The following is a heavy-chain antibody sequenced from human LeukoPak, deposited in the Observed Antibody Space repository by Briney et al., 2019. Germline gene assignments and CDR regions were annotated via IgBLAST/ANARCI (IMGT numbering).Heavy chain of an antibody. CDR2: ISWDGGST. CDR3: AKEDYYYYYTDV. CDR1: GFTFDDYT. V-gene: IGHV3-43*01. J-gene: IGHJ6*03. Sequence: GGSLRLSCAASGFTFDDYTMHWARQAPGKGLEWVSLISWDGGSTYYADSVKGRFTISRDNSKNSLYLQMNSLRTEDTALYYCAKEDYYYYYTDVWGKGTTVTVSS.